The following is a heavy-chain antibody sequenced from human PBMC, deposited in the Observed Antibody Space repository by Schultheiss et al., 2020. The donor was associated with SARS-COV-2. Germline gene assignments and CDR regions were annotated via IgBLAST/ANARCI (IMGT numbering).Heavy chain of an antibody. D-gene: IGHD1-26*01. V-gene: IGHV3-7*03. CDR1: GFTFSSYG. CDR2: IKQDGSEK. CDR3: ARVGGSYFFDY. J-gene: IGHJ4*02. Sequence: GESLKISCAASGFTFSSYGMHWVRQAPGKGLEWVANIKQDGSEKYYVDSVKGRFTISRDNAKNSLYLQMNSLRAEDTAVYYCARVGGSYFFDYWGQGTLVTVSS.